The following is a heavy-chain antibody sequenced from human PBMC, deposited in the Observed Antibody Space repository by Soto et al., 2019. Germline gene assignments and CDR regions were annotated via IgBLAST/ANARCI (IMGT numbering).Heavy chain of an antibody. CDR3: ASQSRHYGGKESWFDP. CDR2: IYYSGST. D-gene: IGHD4-17*01. V-gene: IGHV4-39*01. CDR1: GGSISSSSYY. J-gene: IGHJ5*02. Sequence: QLQLQESGPGLVKPSETLSLTCTVSGGSISSSSYYWGWIRQPPGKGLEWIGSIYYSGSTYYNPSLKSRVTISVDTSKNQFSLKLSSVTAADTAVYYCASQSRHYGGKESWFDPWGQGTLVTVSS.